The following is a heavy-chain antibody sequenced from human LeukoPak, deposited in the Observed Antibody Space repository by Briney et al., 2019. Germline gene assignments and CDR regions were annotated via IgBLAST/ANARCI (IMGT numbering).Heavy chain of an antibody. Sequence: GGSLRLSCAASGFTFSSYAMSWVRQAPGRGLEWVSAISGSGGSTYYADSVKGRFTISRDNSKNTLYLQMNSLRAEDTAVYYCASSYYDSSGCYYRVGYFDYWGQGTLVTVSS. D-gene: IGHD3-22*01. CDR2: ISGSGGST. CDR3: ASSYYDSSGCYYRVGYFDY. J-gene: IGHJ4*02. CDR1: GFTFSSYA. V-gene: IGHV3-23*01.